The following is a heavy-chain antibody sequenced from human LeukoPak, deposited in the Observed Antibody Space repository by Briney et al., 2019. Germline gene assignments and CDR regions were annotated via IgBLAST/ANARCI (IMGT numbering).Heavy chain of an antibody. CDR1: GGSVSGGSHY. V-gene: IGHV4-61*01. D-gene: IGHD4-17*01. CDR3: AKGGYGSLFTY. Sequence: KASETLSLTCTVSGGSVSGGSHYWSWHRQRPGKGLEWIGYISNTGGTNYNPSLKSRVTISVDTSKKQFSLKLSGVSAADTAVYYCAKGGYGSLFTYWGQGALVTVSS. J-gene: IGHJ4*02. CDR2: ISNTGGT.